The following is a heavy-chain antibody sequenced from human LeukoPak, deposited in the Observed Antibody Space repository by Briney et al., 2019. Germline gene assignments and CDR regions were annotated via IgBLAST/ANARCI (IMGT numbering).Heavy chain of an antibody. Sequence: SETLSLTCTVSGGSISSSTYYWGWIRQPPGKGLEWIGTIYYSGTTNYNPSLKSRVTISVDTSKNQLSLKLSSVTAADTAVYYCASRYCRGGNCDSGLTGINAFDIWGQGTMVTVSS. V-gene: IGHV4-39*01. CDR1: GGSISSSTYY. D-gene: IGHD2-15*01. CDR3: ASRYCRGGNCDSGLTGINAFDI. CDR2: IYYSGTT. J-gene: IGHJ3*02.